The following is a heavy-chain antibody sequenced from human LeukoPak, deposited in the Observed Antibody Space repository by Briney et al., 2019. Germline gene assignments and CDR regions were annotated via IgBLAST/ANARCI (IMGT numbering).Heavy chain of an antibody. CDR1: GYTFTSYD. V-gene: IGHV1-8*01. D-gene: IGHD7-27*01. CDR3: ARVLKSLGYYYMDV. Sequence: ASVKVSCKASGYTFTSYDINWVRQATGQGLEWMGWMNPNSGNTGYAQKFQGRVTMTRNTSISTAYMEPSSLRSEDTAVYYCARVLKSLGYYYMDVWGKGTTVTVSS. J-gene: IGHJ6*03. CDR2: MNPNSGNT.